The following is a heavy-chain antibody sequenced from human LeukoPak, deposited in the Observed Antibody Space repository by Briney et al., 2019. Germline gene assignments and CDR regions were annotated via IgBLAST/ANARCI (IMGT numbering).Heavy chain of an antibody. Sequence: ASVKVSCKASGYTFTSYDISWVRQATGQGLEWMGWMNPNSDNKGYAQKFQGRVTITRSTSINTAYMELSSLRSEDTAVYYCTRGPPRPQCSSTSCYNWFDPWGQGTLVTVSS. V-gene: IGHV1-8*03. J-gene: IGHJ5*02. CDR2: MNPNSDNK. CDR3: TRGPPRPQCSSTSCYNWFDP. CDR1: GYTFTSYD. D-gene: IGHD2-2*01.